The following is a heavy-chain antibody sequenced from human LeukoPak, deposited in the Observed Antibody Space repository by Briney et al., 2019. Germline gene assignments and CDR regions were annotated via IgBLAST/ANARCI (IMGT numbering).Heavy chain of an antibody. Sequence: SETLSLTCTVSGGSISSSDFYWGWIRQPPGKGLEWIGTIYYRIGNMYYSGSTYYNPSLKSRVTIPVDTSKNQFSLKLSSVTAADTAVYYCARSYDYVWGSYRYYFDYWGQGTLVTVSS. CDR1: GGSISSSDFY. CDR3: ARSYDYVWGSYRYYFDY. J-gene: IGHJ4*02. D-gene: IGHD3-16*02. V-gene: IGHV4-39*01. CDR2: IYYRIGNMYYSGST.